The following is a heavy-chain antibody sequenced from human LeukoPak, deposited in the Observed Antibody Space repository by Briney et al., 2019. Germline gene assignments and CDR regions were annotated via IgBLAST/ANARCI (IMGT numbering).Heavy chain of an antibody. J-gene: IGHJ1*01. CDR3: VTPTVPFGGSTA. Sequence: GGSLRLSCAASGFTFSSFTMNWVRQAPGQGLERVSSITSSGTYTYYADSVKGRFTISRDNTENSLFLQMTSLRDDDTAVYYCVTPTVPFGGSTAWGQGTLVAVSS. D-gene: IGHD3-16*01. CDR1: GFTFSSFT. CDR2: ITSSGTYT. V-gene: IGHV3-21*01.